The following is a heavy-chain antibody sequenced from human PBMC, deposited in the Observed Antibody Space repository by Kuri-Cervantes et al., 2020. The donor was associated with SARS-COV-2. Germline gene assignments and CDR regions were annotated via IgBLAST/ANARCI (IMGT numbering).Heavy chain of an antibody. V-gene: IGHV4-30-4*08. D-gene: IGHD3-3*01. CDR3: ARGHDFWSGYTDY. CDR1: GGSISSGDYY. J-gene: IGHJ4*02. CDR2: IYYSGST. Sequence: LRLSCTVSGGSISSGDYYWSWIRQPPGKGLEWIGYIYYSGSTSYKPSLKTRATISLDTSKNQFSLKLSSVTAADTAVYYCARGHDFWSGYTDYWGQGTLVTVSS.